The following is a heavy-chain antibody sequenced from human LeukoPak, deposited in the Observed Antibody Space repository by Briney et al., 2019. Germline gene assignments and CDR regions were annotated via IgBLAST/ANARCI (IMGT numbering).Heavy chain of an antibody. V-gene: IGHV3-9*03. CDR2: IGWNSGSI. CDR3: AKDMFRDGYNSYFDY. Sequence: GGSLRLSCAASGFTFDDYAMHWVRQAPGKGLEWVSGIGWNSGSIGYADSVKGRFTISRDNAKHSLYLQMNSLRAEDMALYYCAKDMFRDGYNSYFDYWGQGTLVTVSS. J-gene: IGHJ4*02. D-gene: IGHD5-24*01. CDR1: GFTFDDYA.